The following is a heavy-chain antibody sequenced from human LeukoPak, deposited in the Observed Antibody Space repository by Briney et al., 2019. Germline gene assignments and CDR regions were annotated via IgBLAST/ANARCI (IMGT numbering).Heavy chain of an antibody. J-gene: IGHJ4*02. CDR1: GFTFSNYW. V-gene: IGHV3-7*03. CDR3: ARETPYDSLTFDY. CDR2: THGSEK. D-gene: IGHD3-16*01. Sequence: GGSLRLSCAASGFTFSNYWMSWVRQAPGKGLEWVANTHGSEKYYVDSVKGRFTISRDNAKNSLYLQMNSLRAEDTAVYYCARETPYDSLTFDYWGQGTLVTVSS.